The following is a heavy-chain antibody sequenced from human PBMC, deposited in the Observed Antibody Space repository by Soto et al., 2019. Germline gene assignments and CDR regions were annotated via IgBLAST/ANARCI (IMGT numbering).Heavy chain of an antibody. V-gene: IGHV3-30-3*01. D-gene: IGHD6-19*01. CDR1: GFTFSSYA. Sequence: QVQLVESGGGVVQPGRSLRLSCAASGFTFSSYAMHWVRQAPGKGLEWVAVISYDGSNKYYADSVKGRFTISRDNSKNXLYLQMTSLRAEDTAVYYWARGAVLAFVAAYYFDYWGQGTLVTVSS. CDR3: ARGAVLAFVAAYYFDY. J-gene: IGHJ4*02. CDR2: ISYDGSNK.